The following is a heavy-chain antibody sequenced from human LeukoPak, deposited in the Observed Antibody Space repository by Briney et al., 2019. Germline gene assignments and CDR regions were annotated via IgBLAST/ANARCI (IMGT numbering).Heavy chain of an antibody. CDR1: GFTFDDYA. D-gene: IGHD3-22*01. CDR3: AKDIGAYYDSSGYTF. Sequence: GGSLRLSFAASGFTFDDYAMHWVRQAPGKGLEWVSGISWNSGSIGYADSVKGQFTISRDNAKNSLYLQMNSLRAEDTALYYCAKDIGAYYDSSGYTFWGQGTLVTVSS. V-gene: IGHV3-9*01. J-gene: IGHJ4*02. CDR2: ISWNSGSI.